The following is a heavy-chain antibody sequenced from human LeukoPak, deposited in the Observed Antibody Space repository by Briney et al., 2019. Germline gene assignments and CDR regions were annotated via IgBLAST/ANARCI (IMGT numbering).Heavy chain of an antibody. CDR1: GYSFTSYW. Sequence: GESLKISCKGSGYSFTSYWIGWVRPMPGKGLGWMGIIYPGDSDTRYSPSFQGQVTISADKSINTAYLQWSSLKASDTAMYYCARHRLGAGGGPRPVDPWGQGTLVTVSS. CDR3: ARHRLGAGGGPRPVDP. D-gene: IGHD6-13*01. J-gene: IGHJ5*02. CDR2: IYPGDSDT. V-gene: IGHV5-51*01.